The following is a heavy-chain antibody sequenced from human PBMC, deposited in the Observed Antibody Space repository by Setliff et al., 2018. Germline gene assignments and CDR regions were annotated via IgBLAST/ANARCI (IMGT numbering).Heavy chain of an antibody. CDR2: IRNDGSTK. V-gene: IGHV3-30*02. CDR1: RFTFSNYG. D-gene: IGHD2-2*01. J-gene: IGHJ6*03. CDR3: AREPRGPPRKYQIYYYYYMDV. Sequence: GGSLRLSCVASRFTFSNYGMHWVRQAPGKGLEWVALIRNDGSTKFYGDSVKGRFTISRDNSKNTLYLQMDTLRAEDTAVYYCAREPRGPPRKYQIYYYYYMDVWGKGTTVTVSS.